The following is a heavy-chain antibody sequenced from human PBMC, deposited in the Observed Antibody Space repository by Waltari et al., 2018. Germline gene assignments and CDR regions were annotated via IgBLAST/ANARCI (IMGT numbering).Heavy chain of an antibody. Sequence: QLQLQESGPGLGKASETLSLTRIVSGGSLSSSSHYWGWIRQPPGKGLAWVGSIYYSGTTYYNPSLKSRVTISVHTSKNQFSLKFSSVTAADTAVYYCAYYDFWSGLDWGQGTLVTVSS. J-gene: IGHJ4*02. D-gene: IGHD3-3*01. CDR3: AYYDFWSGLD. CDR2: IYYSGTT. CDR1: GGSLSSSSHY. V-gene: IGHV4-39*01.